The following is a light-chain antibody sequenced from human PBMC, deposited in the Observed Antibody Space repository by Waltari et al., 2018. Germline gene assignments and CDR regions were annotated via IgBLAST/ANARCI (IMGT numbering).Light chain of an antibody. CDR1: SSNIGSNY. J-gene: IGLJ3*02. CDR2: RDD. CDR3: AAWDDSLSALV. Sequence: QSVLTQAPSTSGTPGQRITIPCSGGSSNIGSNYVSWYQHLPGAAPKLLIGRDDHRPSGVPDRISGSKSGTSASLAISGLRSEDEAGYYCAAWDDSLSALVFGGGTKLTVL. V-gene: IGLV1-47*01.